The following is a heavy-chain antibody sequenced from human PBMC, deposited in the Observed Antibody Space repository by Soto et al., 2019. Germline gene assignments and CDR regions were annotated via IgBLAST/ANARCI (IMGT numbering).Heavy chain of an antibody. CDR2: IYYSGST. CDR1: GGSVSSGSYY. CDR3: ARLNRSQYYFDY. Sequence: SETLSLTCTVSGGSVSSGSYYWSRIRQPPGKGLEWIGYIYYSGSTNYNPSLKSRVTISVDTSKNQFSLKLSSVTAADTAVYYCARLNRSQYYFDYWGQGTLVTVSS. J-gene: IGHJ4*02. V-gene: IGHV4-61*01.